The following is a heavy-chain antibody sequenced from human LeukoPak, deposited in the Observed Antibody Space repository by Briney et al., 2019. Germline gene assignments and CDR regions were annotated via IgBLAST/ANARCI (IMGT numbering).Heavy chain of an antibody. Sequence: ASVKVSCKASGYTFTSYDINWVRQATGEGLEWMGWMNPNSGNTGYAQKLQGRVTMTTDTSTSTAYMELRSLRSDDTAVYYCARDGLRFLEWLETETGAYYFDYWGQGTLVTVSS. D-gene: IGHD3-3*01. CDR2: MNPNSGNT. V-gene: IGHV1-8*02. CDR3: ARDGLRFLEWLETETGAYYFDY. J-gene: IGHJ4*02. CDR1: GYTFTSYD.